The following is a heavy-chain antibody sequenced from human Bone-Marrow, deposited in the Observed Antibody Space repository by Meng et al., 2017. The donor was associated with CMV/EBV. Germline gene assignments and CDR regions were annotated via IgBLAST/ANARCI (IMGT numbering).Heavy chain of an antibody. CDR1: GGSVSTGSYY. V-gene: IGHV4-61*01. CDR2: IYYNGNT. CDR3: ARDYIVATIFLDV. Sequence: SETLSLTCSVSGGSVSTGSYYWNWIRQPPGQGLEWIGYIYYNGNTNYNPSLKSRVTISLDTSKNQFSLQLTSVTAADSAIYYCARDYIVATIFLDVWGQGTTVTVSS. J-gene: IGHJ6*02. D-gene: IGHD5-12*01.